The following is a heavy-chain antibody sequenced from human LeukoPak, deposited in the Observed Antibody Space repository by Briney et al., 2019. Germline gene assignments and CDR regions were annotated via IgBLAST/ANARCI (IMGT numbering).Heavy chain of an antibody. CDR1: GGSFSGYY. Sequence: SETLSLTCAVYGGSFSGYYWSWIRQPPGKGLEWIGEINHSGSTNYNPSLKSRVTISVDTSKNQFSLKLSSVTAADTAVYYCARGYKAAAGTFWGQGTLVTLSS. D-gene: IGHD6-13*01. CDR2: INHSGST. CDR3: ARGYKAAAGTF. V-gene: IGHV4-34*01. J-gene: IGHJ4*02.